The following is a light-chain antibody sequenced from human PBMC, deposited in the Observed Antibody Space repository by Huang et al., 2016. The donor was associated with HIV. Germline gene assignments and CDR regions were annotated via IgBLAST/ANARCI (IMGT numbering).Light chain of an antibody. V-gene: IGKV3-11*01. CDR1: QSVSSS. CDR3: QQRINLGT. CDR2: DAS. Sequence: EIVLTQSPATLSLSPEERATLSCRASQSVSSSLAWYQQKPGQAPRLLIYDASNRATGIPARFSGSGSGTDFTLTISSLEPEDFAVYYCQQRINLGTFGGGTKVEIK. J-gene: IGKJ4*01.